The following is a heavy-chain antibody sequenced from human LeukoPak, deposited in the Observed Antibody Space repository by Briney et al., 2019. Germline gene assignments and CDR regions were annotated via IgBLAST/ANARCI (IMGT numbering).Heavy chain of an antibody. V-gene: IGHV1-18*01. CDR2: ISAYNGNT. CDR3: ARDEYCGGDCYGWFDP. Sequence: GASVKVSCKASGYTFTSYGISWVRQAPGQGLEWMGWISAYNGNTNYAQKLQGRVTMTTDTSTSTAYMELRSLRSDDTAVYYCARDEYCGGDCYGWFDPWGQGTLVTVSS. CDR1: GYTFTSYG. J-gene: IGHJ5*02. D-gene: IGHD2-21*02.